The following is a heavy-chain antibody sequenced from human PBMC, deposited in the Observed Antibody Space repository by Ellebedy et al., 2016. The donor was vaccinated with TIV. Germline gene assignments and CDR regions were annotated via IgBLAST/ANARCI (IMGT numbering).Heavy chain of an antibody. V-gene: IGHV3-7*01. D-gene: IGHD6-19*01. Sequence: GESLKISCAASGFTFSNYWMNWVRQAPGKGLEWVANIKQDGSEKYYVDSVEGRFAISRDNAKNSMYLQMNSLRDEDTAVYYCARDQWLGRAYYFDYWGQGTLVTVSS. CDR1: GFTFSNYW. CDR2: IKQDGSEK. J-gene: IGHJ4*02. CDR3: ARDQWLGRAYYFDY.